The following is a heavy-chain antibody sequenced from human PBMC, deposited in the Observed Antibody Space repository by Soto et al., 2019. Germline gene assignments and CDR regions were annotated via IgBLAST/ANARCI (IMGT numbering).Heavy chain of an antibody. CDR2: ISAYNGNT. CDR1: GYTFTSYA. D-gene: IGHD1-1*01. CDR3: ARGTLYRHNWFDP. J-gene: IGHJ5*02. Sequence: ASVKVSCKASGYTFTSYAMHWVRQAPGQRLEWMGWISAYNGNTNYAQKLQGRVTMTTDTSTSTAYMELRSLRSDDTAVYYCARGTLYRHNWFDPWGQEPWSPSPQ. V-gene: IGHV1-18*01.